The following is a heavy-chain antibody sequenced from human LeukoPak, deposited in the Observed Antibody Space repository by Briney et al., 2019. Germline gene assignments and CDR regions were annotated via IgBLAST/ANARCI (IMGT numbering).Heavy chain of an antibody. CDR3: ARDGWPAFDY. D-gene: IGHD2-15*01. Sequence: SQTLSLTCVIAGDSVSSITAAWNWLRQSPLRGLEWLGRTFYRSKWYNDYAGSVKSRITISPDTSKNHFSLHLDSVTPEDTAMYYRARDGWPAFDYWGQGSLVTVSS. CDR1: GDSVSSITAA. J-gene: IGHJ4*02. V-gene: IGHV6-1*01. CDR2: TFYRSKWYN.